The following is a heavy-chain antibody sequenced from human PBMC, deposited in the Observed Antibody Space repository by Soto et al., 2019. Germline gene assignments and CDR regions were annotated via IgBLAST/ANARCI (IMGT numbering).Heavy chain of an antibody. CDR1: GLSVSGDY. CDR2: TYSGGPT. J-gene: IGHJ3*02. V-gene: IGHV3-53*01. Sequence: EVKLVQSGGDLVQPGGSLRLSCAASGLSVSGDYMTWVRQAPGKGLEWVSMTYSGGPTDYADSVKGRFTISVDKSKNTLYLQMHSLRVDDTAVYYCARDYGDYGLVFDIWGQGTMVTVSS. CDR3: ARDYGDYGLVFDI. D-gene: IGHD4-17*01.